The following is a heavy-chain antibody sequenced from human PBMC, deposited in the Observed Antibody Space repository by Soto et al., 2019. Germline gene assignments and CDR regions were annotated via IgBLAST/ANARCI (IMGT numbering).Heavy chain of an antibody. CDR2: ISSSSSNI. CDR3: AGGPSGGSGYYTYYYYGMDG. V-gene: IGHV3-48*02. J-gene: IGHJ6*02. D-gene: IGHD3-3*01. Sequence: PGRPLRRSCAASGVTFIRYSMKGVRLARGEGLDGVSYISSSSSNIYAADSVKGRFTISRDNAKNSLYLQMNGLRDEDTAVYYCAGGPSGGSGYYTYYYYGMDGWGQGTKVTLSS. CDR1: GVTFIRYS.